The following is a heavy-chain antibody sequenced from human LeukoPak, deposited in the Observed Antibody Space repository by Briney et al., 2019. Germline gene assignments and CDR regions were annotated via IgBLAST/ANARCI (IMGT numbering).Heavy chain of an antibody. CDR1: GGSISSYY. D-gene: IGHD4-23*01. Sequence: SETLSLTCTVSGGSISSYYWSWIRQPPGKGLEWIGYIYYSGSTNYNPSLKSRVTMSVDTSKNQFSLKLSSVTAADTAVYYCARGAGGLGAFDIWGQGTMVTVSS. CDR2: IYYSGST. V-gene: IGHV4-59*12. CDR3: ARGAGGLGAFDI. J-gene: IGHJ3*02.